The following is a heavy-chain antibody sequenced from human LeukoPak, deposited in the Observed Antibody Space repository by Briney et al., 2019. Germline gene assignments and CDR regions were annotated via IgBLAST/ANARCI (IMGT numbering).Heavy chain of an antibody. CDR3: SRLFHYSRGYFFFDF. V-gene: IGHV4-34*01. J-gene: IGHJ4*01. Sequence: KSSETLSLTCAVYGGSFSGYYWRWIRQPPGKGLEWIGEINHSGSTNYNPSLKSRVTISVDTSKNQFSLKLSSVTAADTAVYYCSRLFHYSRGYFFFDFWGPGTLVPVFS. CDR2: INHSGST. D-gene: IGHD3-22*01. CDR1: GGSFSGYY.